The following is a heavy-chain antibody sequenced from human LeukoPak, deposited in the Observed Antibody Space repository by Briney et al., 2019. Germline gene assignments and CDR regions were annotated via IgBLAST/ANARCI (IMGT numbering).Heavy chain of an antibody. CDR3: ARQYYDFWSGHSSLDY. V-gene: IGHV3-23*01. CDR2: LNHIGGNT. J-gene: IGHJ4*02. Sequence: GGSLRLSCAASGFTFSSYAMSWVRQAPGEGLEWVSGLNHIGGNTIYADSVKGRFTISRDNAKNSLYLQMNSLRAEDTAVYYCARQYYDFWSGHSSLDYWGQGTLVTVSS. CDR1: GFTFSSYA. D-gene: IGHD3-3*01.